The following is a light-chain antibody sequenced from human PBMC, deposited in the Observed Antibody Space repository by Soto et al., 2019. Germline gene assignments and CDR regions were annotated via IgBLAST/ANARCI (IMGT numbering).Light chain of an antibody. V-gene: IGKV3-20*01. CDR1: QSVSSSY. CDR2: GAS. Sequence: EIVLTQSPGTLSVSPGDRATLSCRASQSVSSSYLAWYQQKPGQAPRLLIYGASSRATGIPDRFSGSGSGTDFSLTISRLEPEDFAVYYCQQYDSSLGFTFGPGTKVDIK. CDR3: QQYDSSLGFT. J-gene: IGKJ3*01.